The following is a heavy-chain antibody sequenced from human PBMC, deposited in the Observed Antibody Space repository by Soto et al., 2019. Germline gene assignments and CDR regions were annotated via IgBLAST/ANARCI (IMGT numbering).Heavy chain of an antibody. J-gene: IGHJ6*02. D-gene: IGHD2-8*01. CDR2: ISASNGDT. Sequence: QVQLVQSGAEVMKSGASVKVSCKASGYIFSNYGLSWVRQAPGQGLEWMGWISASNGDTNYAQNFQGRVTMTTDTSMRTAYMELRSLISDDSAVYYCARDSVRYCTNGVCYRGYYYFAMDVWGQGTTVTVS. CDR3: ARDSVRYCTNGVCYRGYYYFAMDV. V-gene: IGHV1-18*01. CDR1: GYIFSNYG.